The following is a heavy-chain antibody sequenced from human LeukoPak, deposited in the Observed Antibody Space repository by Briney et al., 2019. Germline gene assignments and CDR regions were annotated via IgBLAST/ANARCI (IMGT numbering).Heavy chain of an antibody. V-gene: IGHV3-15*01. D-gene: IGHD3-10*01. CDR2: IKSKTDGGTT. CDR1: GFTFSNAW. CDR3: TTGRYLITMARGGPVVAFDI. J-gene: IGHJ3*02. Sequence: GGSLRLSCAASGFTFSNAWMSWVRQAPGKGLERVCRIKSKTDGGTTDYAARVKGRFTISREDSKNTLYLQMNSLKTEDTAVYYCTTGRYLITMARGGPVVAFDIRGQGTMVTVSS.